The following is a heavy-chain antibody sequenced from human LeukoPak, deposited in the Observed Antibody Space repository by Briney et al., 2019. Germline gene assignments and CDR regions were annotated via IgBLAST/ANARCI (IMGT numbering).Heavy chain of an antibody. D-gene: IGHD3-22*01. CDR3: ARDPYYDSSGYPDY. Sequence: ASVKVSCKASGYTFTSYGISWVRQAPGQGLEWMGWINAYNGNTNYAQKLQGRVTMTTDTSTSTAYMELRSLRSDDTAVYYCARDPYYDSSGYPDYWGQGTLVTVSS. V-gene: IGHV1-18*01. CDR2: INAYNGNT. J-gene: IGHJ4*02. CDR1: GYTFTSYG.